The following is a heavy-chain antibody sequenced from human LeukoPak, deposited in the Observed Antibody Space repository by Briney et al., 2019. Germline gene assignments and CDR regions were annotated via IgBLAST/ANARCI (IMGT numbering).Heavy chain of an antibody. Sequence: GGALRLSCAAPGFTFSSYAMSRVRQAPGKGLEWVSAISGSGGSTYYADSVKGRVTISRDNSKNTLYLQMNSLRAEDTAVYYCAKEVVVVPAAVVDYWGQGTLVTVSS. J-gene: IGHJ4*02. V-gene: IGHV3-23*01. D-gene: IGHD2-2*01. CDR1: GFTFSSYA. CDR3: AKEVVVVPAAVVDY. CDR2: ISGSGGST.